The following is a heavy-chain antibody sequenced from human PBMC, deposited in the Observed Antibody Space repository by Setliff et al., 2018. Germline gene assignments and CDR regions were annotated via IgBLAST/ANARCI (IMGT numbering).Heavy chain of an antibody. V-gene: IGHV4-34*12. D-gene: IGHD6-19*01. Sequence: SETLSLTCAVYGGSFSGYYWSWIRQPPGKRLEWIGEIIHSGSTNYNPSLKSRVSISEDRSKNRLSLKLSSVTAADTAVYYCARDRSSGWYGDYFDYWGQGTLVTVSS. CDR2: IIHSGST. CDR3: ARDRSSGWYGDYFDY. J-gene: IGHJ4*02. CDR1: GGSFSGYY.